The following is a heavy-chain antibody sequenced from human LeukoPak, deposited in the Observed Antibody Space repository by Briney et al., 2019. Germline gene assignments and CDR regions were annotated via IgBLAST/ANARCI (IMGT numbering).Heavy chain of an antibody. CDR1: GFTFSSYA. Sequence: GGSLRLSCAASGFTFSSYAMTWVRQAPGKGLEWVTSLSGSGGSSYHADSVKGRFTISRDNSKNTLYLQMNSLRAEDTAVYYCAKPLGSTSCYSVWGQGTTVTVSS. CDR2: LSGSGGSS. J-gene: IGHJ6*02. V-gene: IGHV3-23*01. CDR3: AKPLGSTSCYSV. D-gene: IGHD2-2*01.